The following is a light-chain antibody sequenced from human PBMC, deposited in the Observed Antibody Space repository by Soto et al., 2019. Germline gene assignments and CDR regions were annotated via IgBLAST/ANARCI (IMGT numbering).Light chain of an antibody. V-gene: IGLV4-69*01. Sequence: QPVLTQSPSASASLGASVKLTCTLSSGHSSYAIAWHQQQPEKGPRYLMKLNSDGSHSKGDGIPDRFSGSSHGAERYPTISSLQSEDEADYYCQTWGTGLLVFGGGTKLTVL. CDR2: LNSDGSH. CDR3: QTWGTGLLV. J-gene: IGLJ3*02. CDR1: SGHSSYA.